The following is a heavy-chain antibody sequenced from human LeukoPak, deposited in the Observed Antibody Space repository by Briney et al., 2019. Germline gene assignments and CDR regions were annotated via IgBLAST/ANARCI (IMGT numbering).Heavy chain of an antibody. CDR3: ARIGSSSCPDCNY. V-gene: IGHV4-4*07. CDR1: GSSTSNYY. D-gene: IGHD6-13*01. Sequence: SETLSLTCTVSGSSTSNYYWTWIRQPAGKGLEWIGRFYPGGSTDYNPSLKSRVTMSVDTSKSQFSLRLTSVTAADTAVYYCARIGSSSCPDCNYWGQGTLVTVSS. J-gene: IGHJ4*02. CDR2: FYPGGST.